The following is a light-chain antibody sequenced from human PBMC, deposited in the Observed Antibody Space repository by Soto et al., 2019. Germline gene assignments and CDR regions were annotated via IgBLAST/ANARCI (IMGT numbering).Light chain of an antibody. CDR3: SSYTSSSTPVV. CDR2: DVS. V-gene: IGLV2-14*01. CDR1: SSDVGGYNY. Sequence: QSALTQPASVSGSPGQSITISCTGTSSDVGGYNYVSWYQQHPGKAPKLMIYDVSNRPSGFSNRFSGSKSGNTASLTISGLQAEDGADYYCSSYTSSSTPVVFGGGTKLTVL. J-gene: IGLJ2*01.